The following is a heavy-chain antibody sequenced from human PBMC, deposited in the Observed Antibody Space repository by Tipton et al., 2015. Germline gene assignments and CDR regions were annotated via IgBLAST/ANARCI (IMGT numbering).Heavy chain of an antibody. Sequence: TLSLTCTVSGGSISSPSYYWDWIRQPPGKGLEWIGSIYYSGSAYYNPSLKSRVTISVDTSKNQFSLNLTSVTAADTAVYYCARDTYYYDSRGYYSRLDYWGQGTLVTVSS. CDR3: ARDTYYYDSRGYYSRLDY. CDR1: GGSISSPSYY. CDR2: IYYSGSA. D-gene: IGHD3-22*01. J-gene: IGHJ4*02. V-gene: IGHV4-39*02.